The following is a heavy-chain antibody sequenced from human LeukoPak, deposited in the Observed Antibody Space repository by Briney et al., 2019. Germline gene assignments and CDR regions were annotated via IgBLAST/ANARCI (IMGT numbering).Heavy chain of an antibody. CDR3: ASLKGYSSSWDAFDI. Sequence: GGSLRLSCAASGFTFSSYSMNWVRQAPGKGLEWVSSISSSSSYIYYADSVKGRFTISRDNSKNTLYLQMNSLRAEDTAVYYCASLKGYSSSWDAFDIWGQGTMVTVSS. CDR1: GFTFSSYS. CDR2: ISSSSSYI. D-gene: IGHD6-6*01. J-gene: IGHJ3*02. V-gene: IGHV3-21*01.